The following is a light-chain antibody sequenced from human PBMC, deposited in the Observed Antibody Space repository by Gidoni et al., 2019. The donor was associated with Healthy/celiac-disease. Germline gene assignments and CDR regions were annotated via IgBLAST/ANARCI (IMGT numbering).Light chain of an antibody. CDR1: QSISSY. CDR3: QQCYSTPWT. J-gene: IGKJ1*01. Sequence: EIQMTQSPSSLSASVGDRVTITCRASQSISSYLNWYQQKPGKAPKLLIYAASSLQSGVPSRFSGSGSWTDFTLTISSLQPEDFATYYCQQCYSTPWTFGQGTKVEIK. CDR2: AAS. V-gene: IGKV1-39*01.